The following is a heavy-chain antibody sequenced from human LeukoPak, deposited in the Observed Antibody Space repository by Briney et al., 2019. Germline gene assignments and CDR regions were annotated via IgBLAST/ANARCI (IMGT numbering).Heavy chain of an antibody. J-gene: IGHJ4*02. D-gene: IGHD6-19*01. V-gene: IGHV3-48*03. CDR2: ISNTGSTI. CDR1: AFTFSNYE. CDR3: AKVNIAVAPGQYYLDY. Sequence: PGGSLRLSCEASAFTFSNYEMSWVRQAPGKGLEWVSYISNTGSTIYYADSVKGRFTISRDNSKNTLYLQMNSLRAEDTAVYYCAKVNIAVAPGQYYLDYWGQGTLVTVSS.